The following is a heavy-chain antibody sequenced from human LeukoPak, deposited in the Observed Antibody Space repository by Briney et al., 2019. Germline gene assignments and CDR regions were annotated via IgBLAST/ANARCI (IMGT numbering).Heavy chain of an antibody. D-gene: IGHD3-10*01. V-gene: IGHV1-8*01. CDR1: GYTFTSYD. J-gene: IGHJ4*02. CDR3: ATDLHYYGSLFDY. Sequence: GASVKVSCKASGYTFTSYDINWVRQATGQGLEWMGWMNPNSGNTGYAQKFQGRVTMTRNTSISTAYMELSSLRSEDTAVYYCATDLHYYGSLFDYWGQGTLVTVSS. CDR2: MNPNSGNT.